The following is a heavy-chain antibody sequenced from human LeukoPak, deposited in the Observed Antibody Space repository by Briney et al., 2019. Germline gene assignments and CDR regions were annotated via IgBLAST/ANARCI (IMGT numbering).Heavy chain of an antibody. D-gene: IGHD3-10*01. V-gene: IGHV3-30*18. CDR3: AKEKVDYYGSGNAFDI. Sequence: PGGSLRLSCAASGFTFSSYGMHWVRQAPGKGLERVAVISYDVSNKYYADSVKGRFTISRDNSKNTLYLQMNSLRAEDTAVYYCAKEKVDYYGSGNAFDIWGQGTMVTVSS. J-gene: IGHJ3*02. CDR2: ISYDVSNK. CDR1: GFTFSSYG.